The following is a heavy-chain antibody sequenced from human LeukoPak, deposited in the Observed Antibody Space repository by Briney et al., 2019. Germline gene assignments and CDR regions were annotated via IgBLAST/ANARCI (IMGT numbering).Heavy chain of an antibody. CDR1: GYSISRGYD. CDR2: IYHTGST. D-gene: IGHD3-10*01. V-gene: IGHV4-38-2*01. Sequence: PSETLSLTCGVSGYSISRGYDGAWIRQPPGKGLEWIGTIYHTGSTYYTPSLGSRVTISVDTSKNEFSLNLNSVTAADTAVYYCARTGWIITSGIDYWGQGALVTVSS. CDR3: ARTGWIITSGIDY. J-gene: IGHJ4*02.